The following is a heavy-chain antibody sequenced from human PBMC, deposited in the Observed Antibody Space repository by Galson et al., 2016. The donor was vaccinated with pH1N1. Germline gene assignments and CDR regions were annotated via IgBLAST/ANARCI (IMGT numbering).Heavy chain of an antibody. D-gene: IGHD3-22*01. CDR3: AREDYYDTDLSDWYFDL. J-gene: IGHJ2*01. Sequence: SVKVSCKASGGTFGSYGINWVRQAPGQGLEWMGGIIPIFNTVKYAQNFQGRVTITADESTTTAYMVLSSLRSEDTAMYYCAREDYYDTDLSDWYFDLWGRGTLLTVSS. CDR1: GGTFGSYG. V-gene: IGHV1-69*13. CDR2: IIPIFNTV.